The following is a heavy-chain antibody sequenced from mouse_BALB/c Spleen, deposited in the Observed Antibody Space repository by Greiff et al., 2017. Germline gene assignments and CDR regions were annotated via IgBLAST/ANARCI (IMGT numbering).Heavy chain of an antibody. Sequence: VQLQQSGPELVKPGASVKISCKASGYSFTGYYMHWVKQSHVKSLEWIGRINPYNGATSYNQNFKDKASLTVDKSSSTAYMELHSLTSEDSAVYYCARCYEGAMDYWGQGTSVTVSS. J-gene: IGHJ4*01. CDR1: GYSFTGYY. V-gene: IGHV1-31*01. CDR3: ARCYEGAMDY. CDR2: INPYNGAT. D-gene: IGHD2-3*01.